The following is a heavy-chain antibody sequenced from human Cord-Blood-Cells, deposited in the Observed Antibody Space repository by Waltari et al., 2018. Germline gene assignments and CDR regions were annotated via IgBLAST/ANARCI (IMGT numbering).Heavy chain of an antibody. J-gene: IGHJ4*02. CDR1: GGSISSGGYY. V-gene: IGHV4-31*03. D-gene: IGHD2-21*01. Sequence: QVQLQESGPGLVKPSQTLSLTCTVSGGSISSGGYYWSWIRQHPGKGLEWIGYIYYSGRTYYNPSLESRVTISVDPSKNPFSLKLSSVTAADTAVYYCARDGRGGDWGNFDYWGQGTLVTVSS. CDR3: ARDGRGGDWGNFDY. CDR2: IYYSGRT.